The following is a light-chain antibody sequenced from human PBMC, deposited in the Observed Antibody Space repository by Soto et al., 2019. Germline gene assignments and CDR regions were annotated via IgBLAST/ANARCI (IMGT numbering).Light chain of an antibody. Sequence: DIQMTQSPSSLSASVGDRVTITCRASQAISSYLAWYQQKPGKVPKLLIYATSSLQSGVPSRFSGSGSGTDFTLTITSLQPEDFATYYCQQSYSILRTFGPGTKVDIK. CDR3: QQSYSILRT. J-gene: IGKJ3*01. CDR2: ATS. V-gene: IGKV1-39*01. CDR1: QAISSY.